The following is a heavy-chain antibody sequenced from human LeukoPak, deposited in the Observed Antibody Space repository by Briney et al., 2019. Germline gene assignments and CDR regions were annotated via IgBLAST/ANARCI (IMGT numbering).Heavy chain of an antibody. Sequence: GGSLRLSCAASGFTFTSYAMSWVRQAPGKGLEWVSSISSSSSYIYYADSVKGRFTISRDNAKNSLYLQMNSLRAEDTAVYYCARDPRDSSGYSQAEDAFDIWGQGTMVTVSS. V-gene: IGHV3-21*01. D-gene: IGHD3-22*01. CDR2: ISSSSSYI. J-gene: IGHJ3*02. CDR1: GFTFTSYA. CDR3: ARDPRDSSGYSQAEDAFDI.